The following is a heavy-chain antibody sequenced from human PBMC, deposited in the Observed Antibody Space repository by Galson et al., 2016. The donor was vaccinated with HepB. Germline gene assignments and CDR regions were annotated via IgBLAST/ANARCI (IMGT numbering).Heavy chain of an antibody. CDR2: ISYDGGNK. D-gene: IGHD5-12*01. Sequence: SLRLSCAASGFTFRTYGMNWVRQAPGKGLEWVASISYDGGNKDYADSVKGRFTISRDNSRSTLYLQMNSLRHDDRAIYYCAKDFRRGGYENDGVDYWGQGTVVTGSS. CDR1: GFTFRTYG. J-gene: IGHJ4*02. V-gene: IGHV3-30*18. CDR3: AKDFRRGGYENDGVDY.